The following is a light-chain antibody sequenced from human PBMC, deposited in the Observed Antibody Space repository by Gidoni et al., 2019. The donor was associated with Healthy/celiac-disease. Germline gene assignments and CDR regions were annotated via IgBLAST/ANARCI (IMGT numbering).Light chain of an antibody. CDR1: QSVSSSD. CDR3: QQYGSSPKLT. J-gene: IGKJ4*01. Sequence: EIVLTQSPGTLSLSPGERATLSCRASQSVSSSDLAWYQQKPGQAPRLLIYGASRRATGIPDRFSGSGSGTDFTLTISRLEPEDFAVYYCQQYGSSPKLTFXGXTKVEIK. V-gene: IGKV3-20*01. CDR2: GAS.